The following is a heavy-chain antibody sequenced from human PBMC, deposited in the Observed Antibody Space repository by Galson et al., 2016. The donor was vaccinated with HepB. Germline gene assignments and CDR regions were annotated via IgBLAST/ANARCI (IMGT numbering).Heavy chain of an antibody. CDR1: GFTFSPYS. V-gene: IGHV3-48*01. CDR2: INSNHDI. D-gene: IGHD2-21*01. J-gene: IGHJ4*02. Sequence: GSLRLSCAASGFTFSPYSMNWVRQAPGRGLEWIAYINSNHDIYYADSVKGRFTISRDNAKSSLYLQMNSLRAEDTAVYYCVRDHLWGFDYWGQGTLVTVSA. CDR3: VRDHLWGFDY.